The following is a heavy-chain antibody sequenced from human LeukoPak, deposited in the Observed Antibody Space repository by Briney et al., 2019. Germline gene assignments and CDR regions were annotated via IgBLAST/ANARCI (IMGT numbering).Heavy chain of an antibody. CDR3: ARTDGGATPGILDY. CDR2: IKQDGSET. CDR1: EFTFSNHW. D-gene: IGHD1-26*01. V-gene: IGHV3-7*01. J-gene: IGHJ4*02. Sequence: PGGSLRLSCAASEFTFSNHWMSWVRQAPGKGLEWVASIKQDGSETSYVDSVKGRFTISRDNAKNSLYLQINSLRAEDTAVYYCARTDGGATPGILDYWGQGTLVTVSS.